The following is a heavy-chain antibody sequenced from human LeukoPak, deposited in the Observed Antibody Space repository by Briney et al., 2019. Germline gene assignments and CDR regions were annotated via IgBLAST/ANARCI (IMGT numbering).Heavy chain of an antibody. V-gene: IGHV1-8*01. CDR2: MNPNSGNT. CDR3: ARGGAKAQRITIFGVVIGNWFDP. D-gene: IGHD3-3*01. CDR1: GYTFTSYD. Sequence: ASVKVSFKASGYTFTSYDINWVRQATGQGLEWMGWMNPNSGNTGYAQKFQGRVTMTRNTSISTAYMELSSLRSEDTAVYYCARGGAKAQRITIFGVVIGNWFDPWGQGTLVTVSS. J-gene: IGHJ5*02.